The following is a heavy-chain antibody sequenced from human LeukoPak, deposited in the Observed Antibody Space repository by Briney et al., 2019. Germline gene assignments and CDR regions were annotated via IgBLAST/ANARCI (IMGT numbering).Heavy chain of an antibody. D-gene: IGHD3-22*01. CDR1: GFTVSSNY. V-gene: IGHV3-23*01. Sequence: GGSLTLSCAASGFTVSSNYKSWVRHPPGKGLEWVSDISGSGGSTYYADSVKSRLTISRDNSKNTLYLQMNSLRAEDTAEYDCASRLPSYYYDTNAFDIWGQGTMVTVSS. CDR3: ASRLPSYYYDTNAFDI. J-gene: IGHJ3*02. CDR2: ISGSGGST.